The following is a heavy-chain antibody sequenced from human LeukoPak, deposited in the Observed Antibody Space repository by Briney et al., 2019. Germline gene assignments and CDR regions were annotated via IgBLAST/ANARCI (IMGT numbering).Heavy chain of an antibody. CDR2: ISAYNGNT. J-gene: IGHJ5*02. D-gene: IGHD2-21*02. Sequence: ASVKVSCKASGYTFTSYGISWVRQAPGQGLEWMGWISAYNGNTNYAQKLQGRVTMTTDTSTSTAYMELRSLRSDDTAVYYCARDLHPGGDYGWSDPWGQGTLITVSS. CDR3: ARDLHPGGDYGWSDP. CDR1: GYTFTSYG. V-gene: IGHV1-18*01.